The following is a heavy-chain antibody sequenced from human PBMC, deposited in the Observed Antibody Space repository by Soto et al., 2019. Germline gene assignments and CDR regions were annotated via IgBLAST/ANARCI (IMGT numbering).Heavy chain of an antibody. Sequence: QVQLVESGGGVVQPGRSLRLSCAASGFTFSSYGMHWVRQAPGKGLEWVAVIWYDGSNKYYADSVKGRFTISRDNSKNTLYLQMNSLRAEDTAVYYCARDLIDIVVVPAAPSLYYYYGMDVW. CDR2: IWYDGSNK. J-gene: IGHJ6*01. D-gene: IGHD2-2*01. V-gene: IGHV3-33*01. CDR3: ARDLIDIVVVPAAPSLYYYYGMDV. CDR1: GFTFSSYG.